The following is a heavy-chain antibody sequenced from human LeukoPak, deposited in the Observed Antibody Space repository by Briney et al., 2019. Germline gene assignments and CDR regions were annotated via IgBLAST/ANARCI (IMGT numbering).Heavy chain of an antibody. Sequence: SETLSLTCSVSGASIGSHYWSWIRQPPGKGLEWIGYVYFTGRTNYNPFLKSRVTISVDTHNKQFSLELRSVTAADTAVYYCARTGDGYNYYNYYYMDVWGTGTTVSVSS. V-gene: IGHV4-59*11. CDR1: GASIGSHY. CDR2: VYFTGRT. CDR3: ARTGDGYNYYNYYYMDV. J-gene: IGHJ6*03. D-gene: IGHD5-24*01.